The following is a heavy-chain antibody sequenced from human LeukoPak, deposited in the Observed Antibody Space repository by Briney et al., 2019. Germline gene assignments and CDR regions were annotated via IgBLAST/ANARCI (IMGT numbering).Heavy chain of an antibody. D-gene: IGHD3-22*01. CDR3: ARSGLKTNYYDSSAPDY. J-gene: IGHJ4*02. Sequence: SETLSLTCAVSGYSISSSNWWGWIRQPPGKGLEWIGYIYYSGSTNYNPSLKSRVTMSVDTSKNQFSLKLSSVTAADTAVYYCARSGLKTNYYDSSAPDYWGQGTLVTVSS. CDR1: GYSISSSNW. CDR2: IYYSGST. V-gene: IGHV4-28*01.